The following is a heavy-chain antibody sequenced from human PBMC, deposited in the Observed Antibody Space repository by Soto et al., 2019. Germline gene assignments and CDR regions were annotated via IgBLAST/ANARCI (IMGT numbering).Heavy chain of an antibody. CDR3: AIDLGYCRSGTCYREWFDP. CDR2: VRGDNGHR. Sequence: QVQLVQSGAEVKKPGASVQVSCKASGYTVSTHGISWVRQVPGQGLEWMGWVRGDNGHRNYAQSLQGRVTMTTDTSTNTAYMELRSLRSDDTAVYYCAIDLGYCRSGTCYREWFDPWGQGTLVTVSS. V-gene: IGHV1-18*01. CDR1: GYTVSTHG. J-gene: IGHJ5*02. D-gene: IGHD2-15*01.